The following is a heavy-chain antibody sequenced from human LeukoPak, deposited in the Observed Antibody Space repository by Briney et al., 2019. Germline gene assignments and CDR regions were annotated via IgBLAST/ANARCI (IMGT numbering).Heavy chain of an antibody. CDR2: IIPILGIA. CDR3: ARGDRVTATLPHPAEYFQH. Sequence: ASVKVSCKASGGTFSSYAISWVRQAPGQGLEWMGRIIPILGIANYAQKFQGRVTITADKSTSTAYMELSSLRSEDTAVYYCARGDRVTATLPHPAEYFQHWGQGTLVTVSS. V-gene: IGHV1-69*04. D-gene: IGHD2-21*02. CDR1: GGTFSSYA. J-gene: IGHJ1*01.